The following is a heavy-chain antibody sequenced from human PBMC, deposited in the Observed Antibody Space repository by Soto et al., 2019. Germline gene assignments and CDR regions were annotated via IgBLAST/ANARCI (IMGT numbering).Heavy chain of an antibody. CDR2: IYWDDDK. V-gene: IGHV2-5*02. J-gene: IGHJ3*02. CDR1: GFSLSTRGEG. CDR3: AHRLVAFDI. Sequence: ITLKESGPTLVKPTQTLTQTCTFAGFSLSTRGEGVGWIRQPPGKALEWLALIYWDDDKRYSPSLKSRLTITKDTSKNQVVLTMTNMDPVDTATYYCAHRLVAFDIWGQGTMVTVSS.